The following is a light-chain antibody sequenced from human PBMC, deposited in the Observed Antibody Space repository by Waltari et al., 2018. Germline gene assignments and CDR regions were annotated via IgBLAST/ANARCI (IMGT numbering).Light chain of an antibody. J-gene: IGLJ1*01. CDR3: SSYTTGSTRYV. V-gene: IGLV2-14*01. Sequence: QSALPQPASVSGSPGQSITISCTGTSSDIAAYNSVPSYQNHPGKAPKVMIYDVNNRPSGVSSRFSGSKSGNTASLTISGLQAEDEADYYCSSYTTGSTRYVFGSGTKVTVL. CDR1: SSDIAAYNS. CDR2: DVN.